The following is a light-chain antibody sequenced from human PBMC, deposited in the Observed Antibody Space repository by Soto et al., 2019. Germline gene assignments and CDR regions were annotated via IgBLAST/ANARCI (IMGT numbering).Light chain of an antibody. J-gene: IGKJ3*01. CDR1: QNVYINS. CDR2: GAS. V-gene: IGKV3-20*01. CDR3: QQYGVSPLT. Sequence: EIGLTQSPGTLSLSPGERVTLSCRASQNVYINSLAWYQQKPGQTPRLLIYGASTRAAAVPDRFSGSGSGTDFALSIDGLEPEDFAIYYCQQYGVSPLTFGPGTRVD.